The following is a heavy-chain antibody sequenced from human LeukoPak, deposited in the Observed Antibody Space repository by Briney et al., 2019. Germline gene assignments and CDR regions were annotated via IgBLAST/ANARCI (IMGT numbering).Heavy chain of an antibody. CDR3: ARAPYGSGSFDP. CDR2: INPNSGGT. Sequence: ASVKVSCKASGYTFTGYYMHWVRQAPGQGLEWMGWINPNSGGTNYAQKFQGRVTMTRDTSISTAYMELSRLRSDDTAVYYCARAPYGSGSFDPWGQGTLVTVSS. J-gene: IGHJ5*02. V-gene: IGHV1-2*02. CDR1: GYTFTGYY. D-gene: IGHD3-10*01.